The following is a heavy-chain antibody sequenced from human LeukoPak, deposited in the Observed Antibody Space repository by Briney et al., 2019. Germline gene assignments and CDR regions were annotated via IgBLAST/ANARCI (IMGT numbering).Heavy chain of an antibody. D-gene: IGHD4-17*01. CDR1: GYTFTSYG. V-gene: IGHV1-18*01. CDR2: IGAYNGNT. CDR3: AREDRIHDYDPARPPDY. J-gene: IGHJ4*02. Sequence: ASVKVSCKASGYTFTSYGISWVRQAPGQGLEWMGWIGAYNGNTNYAQKLQGRVTMTTDTSTSTAYMELRSLRSDDTAVYYCAREDRIHDYDPARPPDYWGQGTLVTVSS.